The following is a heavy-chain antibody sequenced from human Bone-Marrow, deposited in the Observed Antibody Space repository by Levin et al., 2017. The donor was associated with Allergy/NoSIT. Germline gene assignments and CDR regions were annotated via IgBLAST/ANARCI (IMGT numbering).Heavy chain of an antibody. J-gene: IGHJ6*02. CDR3: ARDRDYYDSSGYDIVYYGMDV. D-gene: IGHD3-22*01. Sequence: SETLSLTCTISGASISSNDYYWSWIRQPPGKGLEWIGYIYSSGNTHYNPSLKSRVTMSLDASKNQISLKLNSVTAADTAVYYCARDRDYYDSSGYDIVYYGMDVWGQGTTVTVSS. CDR2: IYSSGNT. CDR1: GASISSNDYY. V-gene: IGHV4-30-4*01.